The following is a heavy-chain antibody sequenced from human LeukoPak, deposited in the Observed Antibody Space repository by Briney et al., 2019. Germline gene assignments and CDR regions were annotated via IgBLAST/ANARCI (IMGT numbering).Heavy chain of an antibody. CDR2: ISSSSSHM. D-gene: IGHD1-26*01. Sequence: GGSLRLSCAASGFTFNSYSMYCVRQAPGKGLEWVSSISSSSSHMYYADSVKGRFSISRDNAKNSLYLQMNSLRAEDTAVYYCVRDSGSSYGYYFLHWGQGTLVTVSS. CDR3: VRDSGSSYGYYFLH. V-gene: IGHV3-21*01. J-gene: IGHJ1*01. CDR1: GFTFNSYS.